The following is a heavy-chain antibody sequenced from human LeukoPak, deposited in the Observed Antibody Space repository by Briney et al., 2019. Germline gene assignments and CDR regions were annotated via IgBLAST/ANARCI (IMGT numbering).Heavy chain of an antibody. V-gene: IGHV1-24*01. CDR3: ASDGSAAGYDYYYYYMDV. Sequence: ASVKVSCKVSGYTLTELSMHWVRQAPGKGLEWMGGFDPGDGETIYAQKFQGRVTITTDESTSTAYMELSSLRSEDTAVYYCASDGSAAGYDYYYYYMDVWGKGTTVTVSS. D-gene: IGHD6-13*01. CDR2: FDPGDGET. J-gene: IGHJ6*03. CDR1: GYTLTELS.